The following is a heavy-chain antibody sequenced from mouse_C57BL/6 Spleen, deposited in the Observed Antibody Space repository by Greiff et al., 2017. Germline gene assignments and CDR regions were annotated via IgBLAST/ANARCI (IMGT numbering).Heavy chain of an antibody. Sequence: QVQLQQSGAELVKPGASVKLSCKASGYTFTSYWMHWVKQRPGQGLEWIGMIHPNSGSTNYNEKFKSKATLTVDKSSSTAYMQLSSLTSEDSAVYYCARDAYDALFAYWGQGTLVTVSA. V-gene: IGHV1-64*01. D-gene: IGHD2-2*01. CDR3: ARDAYDALFAY. J-gene: IGHJ3*01. CDR2: IHPNSGST. CDR1: GYTFTSYW.